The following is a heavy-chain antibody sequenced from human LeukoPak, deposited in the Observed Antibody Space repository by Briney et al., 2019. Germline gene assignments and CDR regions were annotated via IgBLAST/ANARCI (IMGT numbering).Heavy chain of an antibody. CDR2: IHYSGAT. V-gene: IGHV4-59*01. CDR1: GGSISSNY. CDR3: ARDAAGFNSSWEFDY. Sequence: SETLSLTCTVSGGSISSNYWSWIRQPPGKGLEWIGYIHYSGATNYNPSLKSRVTMSADTSKNQFSLKLSSVTAADTAMYYCARDAAGFNSSWEFDYWGQGTLVTVSS. J-gene: IGHJ4*02. D-gene: IGHD6-13*01.